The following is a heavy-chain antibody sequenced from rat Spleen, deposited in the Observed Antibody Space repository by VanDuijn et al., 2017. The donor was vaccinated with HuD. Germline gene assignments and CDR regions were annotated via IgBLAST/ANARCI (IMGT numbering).Heavy chain of an antibody. J-gene: IGHJ2*01. CDR3: ARSLGRVYNNYFDY. V-gene: IGHV3-3*01. CDR1: GFSITSSYR. D-gene: IGHD1-10*01. CDR2: INSAGST. Sequence: EVQLQESGPGLVKPSQSLSLTCSVTGFSITSSYRWNWIRKFPGNKLEWMGYINSAGSTDYNPSLRSRISITRVTSKNQFFLQLNSVTTEDTATYYCARSLGRVYNNYFDYWGQGVMVTVSS.